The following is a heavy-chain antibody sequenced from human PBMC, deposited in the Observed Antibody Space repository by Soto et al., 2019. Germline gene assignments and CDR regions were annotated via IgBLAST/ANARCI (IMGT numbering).Heavy chain of an antibody. CDR2: ISSAVNT. CDR1: GFTFSNYA. CDR3: AKQVRDGTSSPYYFDY. D-gene: IGHD6-6*01. V-gene: IGHV3-23*01. Sequence: LRLSCAGSGFTFSNYAMSWVRQAPGKGLEWVSAISSAVNTYYADSVKGRFTISRDNSKNTLSLQMNSLRAEDTAVYYCAKQVRDGTSSPYYFDYWGQGTLVTVSS. J-gene: IGHJ4*02.